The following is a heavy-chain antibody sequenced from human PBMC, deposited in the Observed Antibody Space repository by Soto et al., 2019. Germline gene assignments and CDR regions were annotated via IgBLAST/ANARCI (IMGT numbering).Heavy chain of an antibody. J-gene: IGHJ6*02. Sequence: GGSLRLSCAASGFTFSSYGMHWVRQAPGKGLEWVAVISYDGSNKYYADSVKGRFTISRDNSKNTLYLQMNSLRAEDTAVYYCAKDQIYYDILTGLGYYYYYGMDVWGQGTTVTVSS. CDR2: ISYDGSNK. CDR3: AKDQIYYDILTGLGYYYYYGMDV. V-gene: IGHV3-30*18. D-gene: IGHD3-9*01. CDR1: GFTFSSYG.